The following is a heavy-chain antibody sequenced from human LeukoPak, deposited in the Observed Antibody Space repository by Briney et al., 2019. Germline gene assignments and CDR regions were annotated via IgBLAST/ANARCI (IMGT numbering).Heavy chain of an antibody. CDR3: ARDHTVAGILFDS. CDR2: INQDGSER. J-gene: IGHJ4*02. V-gene: IGHV3-7*01. CDR1: GFTFSSFW. D-gene: IGHD6-19*01. Sequence: EGSLRLSCAASGFTFSSFWMNWVRQAPGKGLEWVANINQDGSERFYVDSVKGRFTISRDNAKKSVYLQMNSLRAEDTAVYYCARDHTVAGILFDSWGQGALVTVSS.